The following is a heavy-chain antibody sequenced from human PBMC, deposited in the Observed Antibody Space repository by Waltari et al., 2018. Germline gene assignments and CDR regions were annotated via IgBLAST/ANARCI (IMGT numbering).Heavy chain of an antibody. CDR2: IYYSGST. J-gene: IGHJ3*02. CDR3: ARDLYCGGDCYSGYGAFDI. Sequence: QVQLQESGPGLVKPSQTLSLTCTVSGGSISSGGYYWSWIRQHPGKGLEWIGYIYYSGSTYYNPSLKGRVTISVDTSKNQFSLKLSSVTAADTAVYYCARDLYCGGDCYSGYGAFDIWGQGTMVTVSS. D-gene: IGHD2-21*01. V-gene: IGHV4-31*03. CDR1: GGSISSGGYY.